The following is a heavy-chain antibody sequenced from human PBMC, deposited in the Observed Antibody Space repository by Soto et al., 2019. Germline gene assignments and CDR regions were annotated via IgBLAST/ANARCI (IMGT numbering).Heavy chain of an antibody. D-gene: IGHD3-10*01. CDR3: ARVGYYGSGSYYNVD. V-gene: IGHV4-4*07. CDR2: IYTSGST. J-gene: IGHJ4*02. Sequence: QVQLQESGPGLVKPSETLSLTCTVSGGSISSYYWSWIRQPAGKGLEWIWRIYTSGSTNYNPPLKSRVTMSVDTSKNQCALKLSSVTAADTAVYYCARVGYYGSGSYYNVDWGQGTLVTVSS. CDR1: GGSISSYY.